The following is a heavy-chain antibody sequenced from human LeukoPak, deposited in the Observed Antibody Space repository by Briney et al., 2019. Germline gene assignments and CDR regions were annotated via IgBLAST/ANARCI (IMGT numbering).Heavy chain of an antibody. CDR3: AKPARTDYADY. D-gene: IGHD1-14*01. CDR2: INGSGDRT. V-gene: IGHV3-23*01. J-gene: IGHJ4*02. Sequence: GGSLRLSCVASGFTFSSYAMNWVRQAPGKGLEWVSSINGSGDRTYYADSVKGRFTSSRDNSKNTLYLQMKSLRPEDTSVYDCAKPARTDYADYWGQGTLVTDSS. CDR1: GFTFSSYA.